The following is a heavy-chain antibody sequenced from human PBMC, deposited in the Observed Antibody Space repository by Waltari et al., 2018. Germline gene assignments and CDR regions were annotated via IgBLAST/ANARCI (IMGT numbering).Heavy chain of an antibody. D-gene: IGHD1-20*01. J-gene: IGHJ5*02. CDR3: XRXRHXWNDVGINWFDX. Sequence: QXHLXXSGAXVXKPGXSVKVSCKAXGDMFKSYAINWVRQAPGQGLEWMGGIXPILRXPSYAXKFQGRITITXDESTTTVYLEVNSLSSXDTAIYYCXRXRHXWNDVGINWFDXWGQGTLVIVTS. CDR2: IXPILRXP. V-gene: IGHV1-69*01. CDR1: GDMFKSYA.